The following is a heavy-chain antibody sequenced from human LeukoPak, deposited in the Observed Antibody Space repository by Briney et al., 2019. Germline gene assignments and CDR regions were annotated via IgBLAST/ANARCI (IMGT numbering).Heavy chain of an antibody. V-gene: IGHV3-30-3*01. J-gene: IGHJ5*01. Sequence: GGSLRLSCAASGFIFSDQAMHWVRQAPGKGLEWVATISYDGRDKHYGDSVKGRFIISRDNTKKSLYLQMNSLRVEDTAVYYCARAAGWLDPWGRGTLVTVPS. CDR2: ISYDGRDK. CDR3: ARAAGWLDP. D-gene: IGHD6-13*01. CDR1: GFIFSDQA.